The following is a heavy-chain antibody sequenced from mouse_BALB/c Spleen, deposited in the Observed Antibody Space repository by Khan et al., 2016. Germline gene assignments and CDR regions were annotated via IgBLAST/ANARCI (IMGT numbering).Heavy chain of an antibody. CDR2: ILPGSGST. V-gene: IGHV1-9*01. CDR3: ARSITTSGYYAMDY. CDR1: GYTFSSYW. Sequence: QVQLQQSGAELMKPGASVKISCKATGYTFSSYWIEWVKQRPGHGLEWIGEILPGSGSTNYNEKFKGKATFTADTSSNTAYMQLSSLTSEDSAVYYCARSITTSGYYAMDYWGQGTSVTVSS. D-gene: IGHD2-4*01. J-gene: IGHJ4*01.